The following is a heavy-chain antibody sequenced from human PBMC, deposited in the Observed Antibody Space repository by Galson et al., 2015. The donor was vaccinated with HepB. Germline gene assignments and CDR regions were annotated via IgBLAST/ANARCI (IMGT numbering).Heavy chain of an antibody. CDR3: ATRWGGHLGPPFDF. CDR1: GFTVSSTY. V-gene: IGHV3-53*01. J-gene: IGHJ4*02. CDR2: IYAGPSP. D-gene: IGHD3-16*01. Sequence: SLRLSCAASGFTVSSTYMSWVRQAPGTGLAWASIIYAGPSPYYANSVRGRFTISRHNFKNTLYLQMSSLRVEDTAVYYCATRWGGHLGPPFDFWGQGNLVTVSS.